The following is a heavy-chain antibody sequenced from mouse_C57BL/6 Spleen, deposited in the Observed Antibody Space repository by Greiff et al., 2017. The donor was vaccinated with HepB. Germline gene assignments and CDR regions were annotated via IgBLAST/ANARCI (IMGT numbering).Heavy chain of an antibody. V-gene: IGHV1-55*01. Sequence: QVHVKQPGAELVKPGASVKMSCKASGYTFTSYWITWVKQRPGQGLEWIGDIYPGSGSTNYNEKFKSKATLTVDTSSSTAYMQLSSLTSEDSAVYYCARSGITTVRAMDYWGQGTSVTVSS. CDR3: ARSGITTVRAMDY. D-gene: IGHD1-1*01. CDR2: IYPGSGST. J-gene: IGHJ4*01. CDR1: GYTFTSYW.